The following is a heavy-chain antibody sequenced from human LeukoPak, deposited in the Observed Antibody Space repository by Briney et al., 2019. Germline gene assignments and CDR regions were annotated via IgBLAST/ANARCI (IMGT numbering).Heavy chain of an antibody. V-gene: IGHV3-21*01. CDR2: ISSNSNYI. Sequence: GGSLRLSCAASGFTFSSYSMNWVRQAPGKGLEWVSSISSNSNYIYYADSVKGRFTISRDNAKNSLYLQIKSLRAEDTAVYYCARDGYNLSFDYWGQGTLVTVSS. J-gene: IGHJ4*02. CDR3: ARDGYNLSFDY. CDR1: GFTFSSYS. D-gene: IGHD5-24*01.